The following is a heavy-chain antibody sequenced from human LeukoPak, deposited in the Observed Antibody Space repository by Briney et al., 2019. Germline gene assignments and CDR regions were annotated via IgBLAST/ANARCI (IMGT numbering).Heavy chain of an antibody. CDR3: ARDGSIDCSSTSCYSGYYYYGMDV. D-gene: IGHD2-2*01. J-gene: IGHJ6*02. V-gene: IGHV3-11*01. CDR1: GFTFSTYA. CDR2: IGRSGSTI. Sequence: GGSLRLSCGASGFTFSTYAMSWVRQAPGKGLEWVSYIGRSGSTIYYADSVKGRFTISRDNAKNSLYLQMNSLRAEDTAVYYCARDGSIDCSSTSCYSGYYYYGMDVWGQGTTVTVSS.